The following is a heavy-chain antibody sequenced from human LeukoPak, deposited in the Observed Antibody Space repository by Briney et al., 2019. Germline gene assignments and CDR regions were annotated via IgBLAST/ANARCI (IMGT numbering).Heavy chain of an antibody. CDR1: GGTFGSYG. CDR2: TIPIRGMT. V-gene: IGHV1-69*04. Sequence: ASVKVSCKISGGTFGSYGISWVRQAPGQGLEWMGRTIPIRGMTNYAQKFQGRVTIAADTSTSTAYMELSSLTSEDTAVYFCARGPYDGTFYFDSWGQGTLVIVSS. J-gene: IGHJ4*02. D-gene: IGHD3-16*01. CDR3: ARGPYDGTFYFDS.